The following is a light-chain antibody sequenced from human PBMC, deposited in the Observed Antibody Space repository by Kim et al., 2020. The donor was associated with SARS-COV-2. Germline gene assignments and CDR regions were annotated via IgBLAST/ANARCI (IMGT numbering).Light chain of an antibody. CDR2: RDS. CDR3: QVWDSSTYV. V-gene: IGLV3-9*01. Sequence: SYELNQPLSVSVALGQTARITCGGNNIGSKNVHWYQQKPGQAPVLVIYRDSNRPSGIPERFSGSNSGNTATLTISRDQAGDEADYYCQVWDSSTYVFGTGTKVTVL. CDR1: NIGSKN. J-gene: IGLJ1*01.